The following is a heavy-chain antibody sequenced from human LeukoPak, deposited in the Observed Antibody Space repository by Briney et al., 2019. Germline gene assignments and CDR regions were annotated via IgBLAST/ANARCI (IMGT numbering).Heavy chain of an antibody. D-gene: IGHD6-13*01. V-gene: IGHV3-23*01. Sequence: PGGSLRLSCAASGFTFSSYVMSWVRQAPGKGLEWVSSISNSGGSTYYADSVKGRFTISRDNSKNTLYLQMNSLRAEDTAVYYCAKATTVFIAAAGDYFDYWGQGTLVTVSS. CDR1: GFTFSSYV. CDR3: AKATTVFIAAAGDYFDY. CDR2: ISNSGGST. J-gene: IGHJ4*02.